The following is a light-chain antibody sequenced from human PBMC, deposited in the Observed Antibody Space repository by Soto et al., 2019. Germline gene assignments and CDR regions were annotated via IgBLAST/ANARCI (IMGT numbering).Light chain of an antibody. Sequence: QSVLTQPPSVSGSPGQSVAISCTGTSSDVGSYNRVSWYLQPPGTAPKVMIYEVSNRPSGVPDRFSGSKSGNTASLTISGLQAEDEADYYCSSYTSSSTYVFGTGTKVTVL. CDR1: SSDVGSYNR. J-gene: IGLJ1*01. CDR3: SSYTSSSTYV. CDR2: EVS. V-gene: IGLV2-18*02.